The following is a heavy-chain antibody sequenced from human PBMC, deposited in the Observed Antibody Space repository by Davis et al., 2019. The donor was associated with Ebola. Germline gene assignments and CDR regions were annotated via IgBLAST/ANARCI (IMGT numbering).Heavy chain of an antibody. CDR2: IDPSDSYT. D-gene: IGHD3-9*01. CDR1: GYSFTSYW. J-gene: IGHJ6*02. CDR3: ASLRYFDRHQKRGYYYGMDV. V-gene: IGHV5-10-1*01. Sequence: GESLKISCKGSGYSFTSYWISWVRQMPGKGLEWMGMIDPSDSYTNYSPSFQGHVTISADKSISTAYLQWSSLKASDTAMYYCASLRYFDRHQKRGYYYGMDVWGQGTTVTVSS.